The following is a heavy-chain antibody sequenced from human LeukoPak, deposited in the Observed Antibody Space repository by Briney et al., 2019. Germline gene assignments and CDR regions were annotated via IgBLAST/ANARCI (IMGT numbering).Heavy chain of an antibody. CDR3: AKDRGRWSGGNWFDP. CDR2: IWYDARNK. V-gene: IGHV3-33*06. J-gene: IGHJ5*02. D-gene: IGHD1-1*01. Sequence: SHGPSVAERGVTFGSSGMRSARHYKRKGMEWVAVIWYDARNKYYADSVKGRFSISRDNSKITLYVQMNSLRAEDTVVYYCAKDRGRWSGGNWFDPWGQGTLVGV. CDR1: GVTFGSSG.